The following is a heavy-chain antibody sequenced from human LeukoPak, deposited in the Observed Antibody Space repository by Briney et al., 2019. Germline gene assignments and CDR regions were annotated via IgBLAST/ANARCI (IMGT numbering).Heavy chain of an antibody. J-gene: IGHJ3*02. CDR3: ARVTLERQPKGAFDI. V-gene: IGHV4-30-2*01. CDR2: IYHSGST. Sequence: SETLSLTCAVSGGSISWWLLLELDPAATREGPGVDWYIYHSGSTYYNPSLKSRVTISVDRSKNQFSLELSSVTAADTAVYYCARVTLERQPKGAFDIWGQGTMVTVSS. CDR1: GGSISWWLL. D-gene: IGHD1-1*01.